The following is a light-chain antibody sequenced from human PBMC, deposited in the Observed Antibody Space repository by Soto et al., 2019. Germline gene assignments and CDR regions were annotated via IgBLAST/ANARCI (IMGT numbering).Light chain of an antibody. Sequence: DIQMTQSPSSLSASVGDRVTITCRASQDITNYLAWYQQKPGKVPKLLIYAASTLQSGVPSRFSGSGSGTDFTLTITSLQPEDVATYYCQKYNSAPWTFGQGTIVEIK. CDR1: QDITNY. CDR3: QKYNSAPWT. V-gene: IGKV1-27*01. CDR2: AAS. J-gene: IGKJ1*01.